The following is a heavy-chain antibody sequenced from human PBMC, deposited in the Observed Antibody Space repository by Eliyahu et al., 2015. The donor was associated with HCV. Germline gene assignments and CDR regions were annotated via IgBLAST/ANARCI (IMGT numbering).Heavy chain of an antibody. V-gene: IGHV1-46*01. J-gene: IGHJ6*02. Sequence: QVQLVQSGAEVKKSGASVKVSCEASGHTFTNYYMHWLRPAPGQGLEGMGMINPSVGSTDYAQKFQGRVTVTRGTSTTTIYMELTSLRPDDTAVYYCARGYCSSTNCYAGYGMDVWGQGTTVTVSS. CDR3: ARGYCSSTNCYAGYGMDV. D-gene: IGHD2-2*01. CDR1: GHTFTNYY. CDR2: INPSVGST.